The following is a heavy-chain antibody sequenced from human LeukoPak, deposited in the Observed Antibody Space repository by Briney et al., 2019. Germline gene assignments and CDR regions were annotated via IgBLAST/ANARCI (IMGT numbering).Heavy chain of an antibody. D-gene: IGHD2-2*01. CDR3: ATDVSSSISFYSY. CDR1: GFTFSSYS. V-gene: IGHV3-21*01. J-gene: IGHJ4*02. CDR2: ISSSGRYI. Sequence: EPGGSLRLSCAGSGFTFSSYSLNWVRQAPGKGLEWVSSISSSGRYIYYPDSLQGRFTVSRDNAKNLVYLQMNNLRAEDTAMYFCATDVSSSISFYSYWGQGTLVTVSS.